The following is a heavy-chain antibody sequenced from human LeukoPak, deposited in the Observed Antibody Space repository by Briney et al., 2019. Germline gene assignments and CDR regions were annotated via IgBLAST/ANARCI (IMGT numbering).Heavy chain of an antibody. CDR1: GGSISSYY. CDR3: ARARPDYGDYGRVYFDY. Sequence: SETLSLTCTVSGGSISSYYWSWIRQPPGKGLEWIGYIYYSGSTNYNPSLKSRVTISVDTSKNQFSLKLSSVTAADTAVCYCARARPDYGDYGRVYFDYWGQGTLVTVSS. D-gene: IGHD4-17*01. V-gene: IGHV4-59*01. CDR2: IYYSGST. J-gene: IGHJ4*02.